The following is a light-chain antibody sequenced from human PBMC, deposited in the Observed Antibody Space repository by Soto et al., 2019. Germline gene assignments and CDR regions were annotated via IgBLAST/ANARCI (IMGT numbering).Light chain of an antibody. Sequence: DIVLTQSPGTLSLSPGERATLSCRASQSVSSNYLAWYQQKPGQAPRVLIYGVSNRATGIPARFSGSGSGTDFTLTISSLEPEDFAVYYCQQRSNWPITFGQGTRLEIK. V-gene: IGKV3-11*01. CDR3: QQRSNWPIT. J-gene: IGKJ5*01. CDR2: GVS. CDR1: QSVSSNY.